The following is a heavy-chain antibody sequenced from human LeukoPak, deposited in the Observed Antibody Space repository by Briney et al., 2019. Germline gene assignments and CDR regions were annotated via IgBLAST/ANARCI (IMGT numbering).Heavy chain of an antibody. D-gene: IGHD3-10*01. CDR2: IYYSGST. J-gene: IGHJ4*02. CDR3: ARQVSGSYYHDY. CDR1: GGSISSSSYY. V-gene: IGHV4-39*01. Sequence: SETLSLTCTVSGGSISSSSYYWGWIRQPPGKGLEWIGSIYYSGSTYYNPSLKSRVTISVDTSKNQFSLKLSSVTAADTAVYYCARQVSGSYYHDYWGQGTLVTVSS.